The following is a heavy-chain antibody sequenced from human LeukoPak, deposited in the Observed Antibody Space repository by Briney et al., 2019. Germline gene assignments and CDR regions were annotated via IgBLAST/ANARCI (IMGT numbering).Heavy chain of an antibody. Sequence: GGSLRLSCAASGFTFDDYTMHWVRRRPGQGLEDISLISWDGGYKSYADSVKGQFTISRDNSRSSLCLQMNSLRSEDTAFYYCAKVGLGSTYNYYFDSCARELWSPSPQ. J-gene: IGHJ4*02. CDR3: AKVGLGSTYNYYFDS. D-gene: IGHD5-24*01. CDR2: ISWDGGYK. CDR1: GFTFDDYT. V-gene: IGHV3-43*01.